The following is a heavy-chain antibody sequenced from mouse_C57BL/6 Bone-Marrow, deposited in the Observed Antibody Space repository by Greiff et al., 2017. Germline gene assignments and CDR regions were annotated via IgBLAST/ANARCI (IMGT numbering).Heavy chain of an antibody. CDR1: GFTFSSYA. CDR2: ISSGGDYI. J-gene: IGHJ1*03. Sequence: EVHLVESGEGLVKPGGSLKLSCAASGFTFSSYAMSWVRQTPETRLEWVAYISSGGDYIYYADNVKGRLTISRDNARNTLYLQMSSLKSEDTATYYCTRDGYDGPCWYFDGRGTGTTVTVSS. V-gene: IGHV5-9-1*02. CDR3: TRDGYDGPCWYFDG. D-gene: IGHD2-2*01.